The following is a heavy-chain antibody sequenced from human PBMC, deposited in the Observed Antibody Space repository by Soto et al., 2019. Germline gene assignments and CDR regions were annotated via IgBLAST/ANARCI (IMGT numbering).Heavy chain of an antibody. J-gene: IGHJ3*02. CDR2: ISSSSSYI. CDR3: ARRIFVGYRYSSGWYDAFDI. V-gene: IGHV3-21*01. Sequence: GGSLRLSCAASGFTFSSYSMNWVRQAPGKGLEWVSSISSSSSYIYYADSVKGRFTISRDNAKNSLYLQMNSLRAEDTAVYYCARRIFVGYRYSSGWYDAFDIWGQGTMVTISS. CDR1: GFTFSSYS. D-gene: IGHD6-19*01.